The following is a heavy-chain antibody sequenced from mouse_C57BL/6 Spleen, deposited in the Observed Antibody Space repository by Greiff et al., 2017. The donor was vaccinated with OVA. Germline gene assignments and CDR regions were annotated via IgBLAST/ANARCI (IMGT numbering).Heavy chain of an antibody. CDR2: ISSGGDYI. Sequence: DVLLVESWEGLVKPGGSLKLSCAASGFTFSSYAMSWVRQTPEKRLEWVAYISSGGDYIYYADTVKGRFTISRDNARNTLYLQMSSLKSEDTAMYYCTRGDTTGVAGYWGQGTTLTVSS. D-gene: IGHD1-1*01. CDR3: TRGDTTGVAGY. CDR1: GFTFSSYA. V-gene: IGHV5-9-1*02. J-gene: IGHJ2*01.